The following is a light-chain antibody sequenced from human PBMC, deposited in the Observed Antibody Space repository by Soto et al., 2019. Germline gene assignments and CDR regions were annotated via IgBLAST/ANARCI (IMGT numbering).Light chain of an antibody. V-gene: IGKV3-11*01. Sequence: EIVLTQSPATLSLSPGERVTLSCRASQSVGTYLAWYQHKPGQAPRLLIYDASNRATGIPARFSGGGSGTDFTLTISNLEPEDFAVYYCQGRTNWAWTFGQGNKVEIK. CDR2: DAS. CDR3: QGRTNWAWT. CDR1: QSVGTY. J-gene: IGKJ1*01.